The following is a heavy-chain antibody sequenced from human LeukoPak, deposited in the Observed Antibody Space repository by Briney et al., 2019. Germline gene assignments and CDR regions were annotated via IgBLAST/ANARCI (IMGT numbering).Heavy chain of an antibody. J-gene: IGHJ4*02. Sequence: PGRSLRLSCAASGFTFSSYGMHWVRQAPGKGLEWVAVISYDGSNKYYADSVKGRFTISRDNSKNTLYLQMNSLRAEDTAVYYCAREVGATNLDYWGQGTLVTVSS. V-gene: IGHV3-30*03. CDR2: ISYDGSNK. CDR1: GFTFSSYG. D-gene: IGHD1-26*01. CDR3: AREVGATNLDY.